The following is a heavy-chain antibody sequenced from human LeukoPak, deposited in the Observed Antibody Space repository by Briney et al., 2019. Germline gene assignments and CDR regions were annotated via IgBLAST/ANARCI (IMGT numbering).Heavy chain of an antibody. CDR2: LYYMRGA. J-gene: IGHJ4*02. CDR1: GGSISGYY. Sequence: PSETLSLTCTVSGGSISGYYWSWSRQPPGKGVEWIGNLYYMRGARYKSSLKSRVTTSVDTSRNEFSLKLSSVTAADTAVYYCATRIVVVPAAHTTFDYWGQGTLVTVSS. D-gene: IGHD2-2*01. CDR3: ATRIVVVPAAHTTFDY. V-gene: IGHV4-59*08.